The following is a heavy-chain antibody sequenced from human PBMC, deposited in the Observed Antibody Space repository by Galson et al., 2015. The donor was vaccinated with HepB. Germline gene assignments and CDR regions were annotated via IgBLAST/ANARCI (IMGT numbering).Heavy chain of an antibody. D-gene: IGHD6-19*01. Sequence: SVKVSCKASEYTFTSYYMHWVRQAPGQGLEWMGIINLSGGSTSFAQKFQGRVTMTRDTSTSTVYMELSSLRSEDTAVYYCARAPERSSGSDYWGQGTLVTVSS. J-gene: IGHJ4*02. CDR2: INLSGGST. CDR1: EYTFTSYY. V-gene: IGHV1-46*01. CDR3: ARAPERSSGSDY.